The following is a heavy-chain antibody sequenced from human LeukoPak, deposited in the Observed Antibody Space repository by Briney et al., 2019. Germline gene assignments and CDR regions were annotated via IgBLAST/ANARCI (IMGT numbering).Heavy chain of an antibody. CDR2: IIGKAYTR. D-gene: IGHD4-17*01. V-gene: IGHV3-23*01. J-gene: IGHJ3*01. CDR3: AMDPTGDYLGAFDF. Sequence: AGGSVSLLCVGSGFTFSSYAMTWVRQAPGKGLAWVSAIIGKAYTRLSGESVNARSTVTRDNSKSTLNLDMINLRAEDATVYYCAMDPTGDYLGAFDFWGQGTLVTVSS. CDR1: GFTFSSYA.